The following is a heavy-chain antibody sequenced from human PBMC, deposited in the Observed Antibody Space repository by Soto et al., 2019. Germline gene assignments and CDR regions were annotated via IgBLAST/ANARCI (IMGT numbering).Heavy chain of an antibody. CDR3: ARLHGYGISTSCYGYYGMDV. D-gene: IGHD2-2*01. CDR2: IYYSGST. V-gene: IGHV4-59*08. CDR1: GGSISSYY. J-gene: IGHJ6*02. Sequence: PSETLSLTCTVSGGSISSYYWGWIRQPPGKGLEWIGYIYYSGSTNYNPSLKSRVTMSVGTSKNQFSLKLSSVTAADTAVYYCARLHGYGISTSCYGYYGMDVWGQGTTVTVSS.